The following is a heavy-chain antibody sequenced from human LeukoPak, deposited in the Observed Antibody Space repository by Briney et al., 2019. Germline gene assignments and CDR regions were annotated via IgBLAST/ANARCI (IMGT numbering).Heavy chain of an antibody. D-gene: IGHD3-3*01. Sequence: PGGSLRLSCAASGFTFSSYAMHWVRQAPGKGLEWVAVISYDGSNKYYADSVKSRFTISRDNSKNTLYLQMNSLRAEDTAVYYCARGGSFGFWSGYSGYWGQGTLVTVSS. CDR3: ARGGSFGFWSGYSGY. V-gene: IGHV3-30-3*01. CDR2: ISYDGSNK. CDR1: GFTFSSYA. J-gene: IGHJ4*02.